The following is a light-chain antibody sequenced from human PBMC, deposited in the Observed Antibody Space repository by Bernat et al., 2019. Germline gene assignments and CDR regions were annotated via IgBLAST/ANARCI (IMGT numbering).Light chain of an antibody. CDR2: DVT. CDR1: SSDVGGYNY. CDR3: SSFTTINTYV. V-gene: IGLV2-14*03. Sequence: QSALTQPASVSGSPGQSITISCTGTSSDVGGYNYGPWDQQHTGKAPKLMIYDVTNRPSGISNRFSGSKSGNTASLTISGLQAEDEADYYCSSFTTINTYVFGTGTEVTVL. J-gene: IGLJ1*01.